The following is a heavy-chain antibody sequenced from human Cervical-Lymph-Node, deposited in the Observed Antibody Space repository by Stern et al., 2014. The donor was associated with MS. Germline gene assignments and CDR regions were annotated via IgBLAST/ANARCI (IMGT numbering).Heavy chain of an antibody. CDR2: VSGSDAAS. CDR1: GFPFGSYA. CDR3: GKDLHYWTADS. Sequence: EVQLVESGGGLVQPGGSLRLSCVGSGFPFGSYAMTWVRQTPGQGLEWVAVSGSDAASHYAESVSGRFPVSRDNSQNILYLQMDSLRADDTAVYYCGKDLHYWTADSWGQGTLVTVSS. V-gene: IGHV3-23*04. D-gene: IGHD1-1*01. J-gene: IGHJ4*02.